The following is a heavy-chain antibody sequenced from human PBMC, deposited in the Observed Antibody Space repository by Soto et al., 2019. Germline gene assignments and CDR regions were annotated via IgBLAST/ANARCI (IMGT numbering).Heavy chain of an antibody. Sequence: ASVKVSCKASGGTFSSYAISWVRQAPGQGLEWMGGIIPIFGTANYAQKFQGRVTITADESTSTAYMELSSLRSEDTTVYYCARGCSGYDFCGEFDYWGQGTLVTVSS. CDR1: GGTFSSYA. CDR3: ARGCSGYDFCGEFDY. CDR2: IIPIFGTA. J-gene: IGHJ4*02. V-gene: IGHV1-69*13. D-gene: IGHD5-12*01.